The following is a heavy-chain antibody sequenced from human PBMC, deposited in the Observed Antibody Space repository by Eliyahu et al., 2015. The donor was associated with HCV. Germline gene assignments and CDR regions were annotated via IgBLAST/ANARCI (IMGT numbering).Heavy chain of an antibody. CDR3: ANGYCTSATCYGGHDY. Sequence: EVQLLESGGGLVQPGGSLRLSCAASGFTFSXYAMSWVRQAPEKGLGWVSAISSGGDSTYYADSVKGRFTISRDNSRNTLYLQMNSLRAEDTAIYYCANGYCTSATCYGGHDYWGQGILVTVSS. CDR1: GFTFSXYA. J-gene: IGHJ4*02. V-gene: IGHV3-23*01. CDR2: ISSGGDST. D-gene: IGHD2-2*03.